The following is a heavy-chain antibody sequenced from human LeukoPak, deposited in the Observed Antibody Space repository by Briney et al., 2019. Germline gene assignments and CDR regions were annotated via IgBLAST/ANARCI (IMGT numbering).Heavy chain of an antibody. CDR1: GGSFSGYY. V-gene: IGHV4-34*01. CDR2: INHSGST. D-gene: IGHD5-12*01. Sequence: SETLSLTCAVYGGSFSGYYWSWIRQPPGKGLEWIGEINHSGSTNYNPSLKSRVTISVDTSKNQFSLKLSSVTAADTAVYYCARSNRSSGYDTSGGYMDVWGKGTTVTVSS. CDR3: ARSNRSSGYDTSGGYMDV. J-gene: IGHJ6*03.